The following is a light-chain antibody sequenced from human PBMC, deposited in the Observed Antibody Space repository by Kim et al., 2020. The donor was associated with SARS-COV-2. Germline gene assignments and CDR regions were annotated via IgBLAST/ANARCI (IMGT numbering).Light chain of an antibody. CDR2: GAS. V-gene: IGKV3-20*01. Sequence: EIVLTQSPGTLFLSPGERATLSCRASQSLSRYLGWYQQKPGQAPRLLIYGASSRATGVPDRFNGSGSGTDFTLTISRLEPEDFAVYYCQQYGTSPYTFGQGTKLGI. CDR1: QSLSRY. J-gene: IGKJ2*01. CDR3: QQYGTSPYT.